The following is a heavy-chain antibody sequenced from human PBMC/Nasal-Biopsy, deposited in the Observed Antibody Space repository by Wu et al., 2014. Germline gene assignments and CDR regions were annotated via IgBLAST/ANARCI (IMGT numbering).Heavy chain of an antibody. V-gene: IGHV4-34*01. Sequence: TLSLTCAVYGGSFSGYYWSWIRQPPGKGLEWIGEINHSGSTKYNPSLKSRVAISGDTSKSQFSLKLTSVTAADTAVYYCARHGPHHSGFEHKFDYWGQGALVTVSS. CDR3: ARHGPHHSGFEHKFDY. D-gene: IGHD5-12*01. CDR2: INHSGST. CDR1: GGSFSGYY. J-gene: IGHJ4*02.